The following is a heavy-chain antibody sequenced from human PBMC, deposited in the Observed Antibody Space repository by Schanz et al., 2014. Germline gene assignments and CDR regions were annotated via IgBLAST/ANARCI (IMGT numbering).Heavy chain of an antibody. Sequence: QVQLVQSGAEVKKPGSSVKVSCTASGGTFRSYTVSWVRQAPGQGLEWMGRITPTLGKVDYAQKFQGRVTLTTDTSTSTAYMELRSLRPDDTAVYYCAREGAVVTTGGAPWGQGTLVTVSS. V-gene: IGHV1-69*08. CDR2: ITPTLGKV. CDR3: AREGAVVTTGGAP. J-gene: IGHJ5*02. D-gene: IGHD2-21*02. CDR1: GGTFRSYT.